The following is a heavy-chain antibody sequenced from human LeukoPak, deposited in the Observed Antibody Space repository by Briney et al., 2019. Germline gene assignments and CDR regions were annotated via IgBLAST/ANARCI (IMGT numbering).Heavy chain of an antibody. CDR2: ISYDGNNK. CDR3: AEGGLRYFDWVSAFDY. CDR1: GFTFSSCA. J-gene: IGHJ4*02. D-gene: IGHD3-9*01. V-gene: IGHV3-30-3*02. Sequence: GGSLRLSCAASGFTFSSCAMHWVRQAPGKGLEWVATISYDGNNKYYADSVKGRFTISRDNSKNTLYLQMNSLRAEGTAVYYCAEGGLRYFDWVSAFDYWGQGTLVTVSS.